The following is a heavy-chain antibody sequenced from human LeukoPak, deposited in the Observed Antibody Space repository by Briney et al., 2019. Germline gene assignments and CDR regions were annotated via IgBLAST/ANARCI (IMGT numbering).Heavy chain of an antibody. CDR2: IYYSGGI. CDR3: ARENPSGYYNRPIDY. D-gene: IGHD3-22*01. J-gene: IGHJ4*02. CDR1: GASISSYY. Sequence: SETLSLTCTVSGASISSYYWSWIRQPPGKGLEWIGDIYYSGGIKYNPSLKSRVTMSVDTSKNQFSLKLSSVTAADTAIYYCARENPSGYYNRPIDYWGQGTLVTVSS. V-gene: IGHV4-59*01.